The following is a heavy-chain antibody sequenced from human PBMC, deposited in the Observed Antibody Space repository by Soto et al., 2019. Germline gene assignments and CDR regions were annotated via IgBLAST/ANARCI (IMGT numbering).Heavy chain of an antibody. J-gene: IGHJ6*02. CDR2: MNPNSGNT. V-gene: IGHV1-8*01. Sequence: ASVKVSCKASGYTFTSYDINWVRQATGQGLEWMGWMNPNSGNTGYTQKFQGRVTMTRNTSISTAYMELSSLRSEDTAVYYCARDHYYDFWSGYGYYYYYGMDVWGQGTTVTVYS. CDR3: ARDHYYDFWSGYGYYYYYGMDV. CDR1: GYTFTSYD. D-gene: IGHD3-3*01.